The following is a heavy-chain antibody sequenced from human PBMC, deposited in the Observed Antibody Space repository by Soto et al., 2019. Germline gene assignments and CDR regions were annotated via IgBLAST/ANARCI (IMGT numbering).Heavy chain of an antibody. CDR1: VGSISSGGCY. D-gene: IGHD2-15*01. Sequence: PSETLSLTCTVSVGSISSGGCYWSCIPQHPGQEREWIGYIYYTGYTYYNLSLKSRLTISVDTSNNQFSLELSSVTAADTAVDYWARIYRGFCSGGRCSSLLFDYWGQGTMVTVSS. CDR3: ARIYRGFCSGGRCSSLLFDY. V-gene: IGHV4-31*03. J-gene: IGHJ4*02. CDR2: IYYTGYT.